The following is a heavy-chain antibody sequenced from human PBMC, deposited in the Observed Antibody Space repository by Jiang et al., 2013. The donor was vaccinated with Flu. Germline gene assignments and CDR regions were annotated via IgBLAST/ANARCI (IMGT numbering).Heavy chain of an antibody. J-gene: IGHJ4*02. V-gene: IGHV5-51*01. Sequence: GAEVKKPGESLKISCQASGYSFNNYWIGWVRQMPGKGLEWMGIIFPRSSHTTYSPSFEGQVTISADKSTNTAYLQWSSLKTSDTAMYYCATRPAITGAPFDYWDQGTLVTVSS. CDR3: ATRPAITGAPFDY. D-gene: IGHD1-14*01. CDR2: IFPRSSHT. CDR1: GYSFNNYW.